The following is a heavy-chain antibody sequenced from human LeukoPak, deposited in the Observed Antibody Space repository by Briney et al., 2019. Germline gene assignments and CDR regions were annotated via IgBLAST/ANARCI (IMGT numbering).Heavy chain of an antibody. CDR1: GFTFSSYW. D-gene: IGHD4-17*01. Sequence: GGSLRLSCAASGFTFSSYWMHWVRQAPGKGLVWVSRINSDGSSTSYADSVKGRFTISRDNAKNTLYLQMNRLRAEDTAVYYCARDKDGAVTTGDYWGQGTLVSVSS. J-gene: IGHJ4*02. CDR3: ARDKDGAVTTGDY. V-gene: IGHV3-74*01. CDR2: INSDGSST.